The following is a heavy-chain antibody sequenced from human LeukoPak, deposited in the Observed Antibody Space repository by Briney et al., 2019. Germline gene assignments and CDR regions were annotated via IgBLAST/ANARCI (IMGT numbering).Heavy chain of an antibody. Sequence: GGSLRLSCAASGFTFSSYAMHWVRQVPGKGLEWVAVISYDGSNKYYADSVKGRFTISRDNSKNTLYLQMNSLRAEDTAVYYCARYPRLTAAGATAFDMWGQGTMVTVSS. CDR3: ARYPRLTAAGATAFDM. V-gene: IGHV3-30-3*01. CDR1: GFTFSSYA. D-gene: IGHD6-25*01. CDR2: ISYDGSNK. J-gene: IGHJ3*02.